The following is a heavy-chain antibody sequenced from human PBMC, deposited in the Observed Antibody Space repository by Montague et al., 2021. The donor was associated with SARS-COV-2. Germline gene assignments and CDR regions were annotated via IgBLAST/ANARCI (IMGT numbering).Heavy chain of an antibody. CDR2: IYYSGST. CDR1: GGSISSGGYY. V-gene: IGHV4-31*03. D-gene: IGHD2-2*01. CDR3: ARARVVVTTTRNWFDS. Sequence: TLSLTCTVSGGSISSGGYYWSWIRQPPGKGLEWIGYIYYSGSTYYNPSLKSRLTISVDTSKNRFSLKLSAVTAADTAMYYCARARVVVTTTRNWFDSWGQGTLVTVSS. J-gene: IGHJ5*01.